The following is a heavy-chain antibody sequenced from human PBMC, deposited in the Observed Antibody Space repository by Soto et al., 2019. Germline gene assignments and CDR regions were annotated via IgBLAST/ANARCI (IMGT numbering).Heavy chain of an antibody. V-gene: IGHV3-9*01. Sequence: GGSLRLSCAASGFTFDDYAMHWVRQAPGKGLEWVSGISWNSGSIGYADSVKGRFTISRDNAKNSLYLQMNSLRAEDTALYYCAVGQGAFDIWGQGTMVTVSS. CDR2: ISWNSGSI. CDR1: GFTFDDYA. J-gene: IGHJ3*02. CDR3: AVGQGAFDI.